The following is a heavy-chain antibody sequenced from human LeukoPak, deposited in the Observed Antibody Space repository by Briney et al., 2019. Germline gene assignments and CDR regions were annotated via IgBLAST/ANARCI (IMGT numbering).Heavy chain of an antibody. Sequence: ASVKVSCKASGYTFTGYYMHWVRQAPGQGLEWMGWINPNSGGTNYAQKFQGRVTMTRDTSISTAYMELSRLRSDDTAVYYRAREGGDWNYGLAYWGQGTLVTVSS. CDR1: GYTFTGYY. J-gene: IGHJ4*02. CDR2: INPNSGGT. D-gene: IGHD1-7*01. V-gene: IGHV1-2*02. CDR3: AREGGDWNYGLAY.